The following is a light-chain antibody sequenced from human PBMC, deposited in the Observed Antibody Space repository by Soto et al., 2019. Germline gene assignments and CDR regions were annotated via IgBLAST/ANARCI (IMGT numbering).Light chain of an antibody. Sequence: QSALTQPASVSGSPGQSITIPCTGSSNDIGGYNYVSWYQQHPGRAPKLVIYKVSDRPSVVSTRFSASKSGNTASLTISGLQAEDEADYYCSSYSTTTTPQWVFGGGTKLTV. CDR3: SSYSTTTTPQWV. CDR2: KVS. CDR1: SNDIGGYNY. J-gene: IGLJ3*02. V-gene: IGLV2-14*01.